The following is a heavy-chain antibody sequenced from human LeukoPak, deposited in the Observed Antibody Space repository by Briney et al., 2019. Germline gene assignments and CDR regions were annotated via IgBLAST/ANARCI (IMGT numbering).Heavy chain of an antibody. J-gene: IGHJ5*02. V-gene: IGHV4-38-2*02. CDR3: ARRSGDSSGYYYVFWFDP. Sequence: PSETLSLTCTVSGYSISSGYYWGWIRQPPGKGLEWIGTIYHSGSTYYNPSLKSRVTISVDTSKNQFSLKLSSVTAADTAVYYCARRSGDSSGYYYVFWFDPWGQGTLVTVSS. D-gene: IGHD3-22*01. CDR1: GYSISSGYY. CDR2: IYHSGST.